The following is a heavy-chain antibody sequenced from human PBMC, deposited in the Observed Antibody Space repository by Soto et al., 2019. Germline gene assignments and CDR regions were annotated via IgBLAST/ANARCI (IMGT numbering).Heavy chain of an antibody. CDR2: IYYSGST. D-gene: IGHD3-10*01. CDR1: GGSISSSSYY. V-gene: IGHV4-39*01. J-gene: IGHJ4*02. CDR3: ATLWFGEGNY. Sequence: QLQLQESGPGLVKPSETLSLTCTVSGGSISSSSYYWGWIRQPPGKGLEWIGSIYYSGSTYYNPSLKSRVTITVDTSKNQFSLKPSSVTAADTAVYYGATLWFGEGNYGGQGTLVTVSS.